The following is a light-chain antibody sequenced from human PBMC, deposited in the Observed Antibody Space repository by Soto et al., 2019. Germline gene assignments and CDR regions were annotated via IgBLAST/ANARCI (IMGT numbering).Light chain of an antibody. CDR2: YDD. CDR3: AAWDDSLNCVV. CDR1: SSNIGNNA. J-gene: IGLJ2*01. V-gene: IGLV1-36*01. Sequence: QSVLTQPPSVSEAPRQRVTISCSGSSSNIGNNAVNWYQQLPGKAPKLLIYYDDLLPSGVSDRFSGSKSGTSASLAISGLQSEDEADYYCAAWDDSLNCVVFRGGTQLTVL.